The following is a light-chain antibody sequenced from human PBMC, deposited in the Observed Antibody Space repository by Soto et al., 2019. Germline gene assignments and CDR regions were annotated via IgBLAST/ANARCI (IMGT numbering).Light chain of an antibody. V-gene: IGKV3-20*01. CDR3: QQYGNPPPYS. J-gene: IGKJ2*03. CDR2: GAS. CDR1: QSVSRSL. Sequence: EIVLTQSPGTLSLSPGERATLSCRASQSVSRSLLAWYQQKPGQAPRLLIYGASTRATGIADRFSGSGSGTDFTLPISRLEPEDFAVYYCQQYGNPPPYSFGQGTKLEIK.